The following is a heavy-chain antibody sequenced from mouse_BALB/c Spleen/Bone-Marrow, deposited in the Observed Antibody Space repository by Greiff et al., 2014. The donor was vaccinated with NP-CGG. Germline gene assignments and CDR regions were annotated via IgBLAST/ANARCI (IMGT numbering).Heavy chain of an antibody. J-gene: IGHJ4*01. CDR1: GDSITCGY. CDR2: ISYSGST. Sequence: ESGPSLVKPSQTLSLSCSVTGDSITCGYWNWIRKFPGNKLEYMGYISYSGSTYYNPSLQSRITITRDTSNNQYYLQLNSVTTEVTATYYCASYYYGSSYAMDYWGQGTSVTVSS. CDR3: ASYYYGSSYAMDY. D-gene: IGHD1-1*01. V-gene: IGHV3-8*02.